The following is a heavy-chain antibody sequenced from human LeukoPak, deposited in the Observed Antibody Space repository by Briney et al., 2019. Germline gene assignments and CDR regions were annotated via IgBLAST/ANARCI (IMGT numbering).Heavy chain of an antibody. Sequence: PGGSLRLSCSASGFTFSSYTMNWVRQAPGKGLEWVSVIYSGGSTYYADSVKGRFTISRDNSKNTLYLQMNSLRAEDTAVYYCARLGLNGVCSSTSCLDYWGQGTLVTVSS. CDR3: ARLGLNGVCSSTSCLDY. V-gene: IGHV3-53*01. J-gene: IGHJ4*02. CDR1: GFTFSSYT. D-gene: IGHD2-2*01. CDR2: IYSGGST.